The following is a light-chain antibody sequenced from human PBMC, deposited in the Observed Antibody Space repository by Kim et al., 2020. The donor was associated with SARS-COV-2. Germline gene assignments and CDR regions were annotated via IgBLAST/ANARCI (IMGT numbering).Light chain of an antibody. J-gene: IGKJ4*01. V-gene: IGKV3D-11*01. Sequence: LSQGESAPPPCRARRGLGSSLAWYQQKPGQGPRLFIYDASNRATGIPARCSGSGSGTDFTLTISSLEPEDFAVYYCQQRYKWPLTFGGGTKVDIK. CDR3: QQRYKWPLT. CDR1: RGLGSS. CDR2: DAS.